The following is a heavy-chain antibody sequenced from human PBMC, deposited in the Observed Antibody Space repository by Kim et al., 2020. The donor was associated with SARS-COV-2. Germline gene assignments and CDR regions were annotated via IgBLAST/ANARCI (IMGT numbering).Heavy chain of an antibody. CDR3: ATKTAPGRGMDL. J-gene: IGHJ6*02. D-gene: IGHD5-18*01. V-gene: IGHV3-7*01. CDR1: GFTFSSYW. CDR2: IYQHGSEK. Sequence: GGSLRLSCAASGFTFSSYWMAWVRQAPGKGLQWVGNIYQHGSEKNYVDSVKGRFTISRDNAMQSLFLQMNSLRDEDTAVYYCATKTAPGRGMDLWGQGTT.